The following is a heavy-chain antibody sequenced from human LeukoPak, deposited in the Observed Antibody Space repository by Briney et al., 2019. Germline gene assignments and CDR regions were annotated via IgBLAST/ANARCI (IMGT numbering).Heavy chain of an antibody. D-gene: IGHD3-10*01. CDR1: GYTFTGYY. J-gene: IGHJ5*02. Sequence: ASVKVSCKASGYTFTGYYMHWVRQAPGQGLEWMGWISAYNGNTNYAQKLQGRVTMTTDTSTSTAYMELRSLRSDDTAVYYCARLGDYYGSGSRLAGFDPWGQGTLVTVSS. CDR2: ISAYNGNT. V-gene: IGHV1-18*04. CDR3: ARLGDYYGSGSRLAGFDP.